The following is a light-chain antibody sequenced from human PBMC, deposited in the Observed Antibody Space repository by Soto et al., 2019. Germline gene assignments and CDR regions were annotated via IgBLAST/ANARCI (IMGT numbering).Light chain of an antibody. Sequence: DIQMTQSPSTLSGSVGDRVTITCRASQTISSWLAWYQQKPGKAPKLLIYGASTLESGVPSRFSGSGSGTEFTLTISSLQPDDFATFYCQHYNTHSPTFGQGTKVDI. CDR1: QTISSW. CDR3: QHYNTHSPT. CDR2: GAS. J-gene: IGKJ1*01. V-gene: IGKV1-5*01.